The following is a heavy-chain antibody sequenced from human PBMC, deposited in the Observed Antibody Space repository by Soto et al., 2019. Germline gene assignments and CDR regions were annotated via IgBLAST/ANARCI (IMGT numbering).Heavy chain of an antibody. Sequence: ASVKVSCKASGYTFTSYGISWVRQAPGQGLEWMGWISAYNGNTNYAQKLQGRVTMTTDTSTSTAYMELRSLRSDDTAVYYCARENIAVAGYEDDAFDIWGQGTMVTV. J-gene: IGHJ3*02. CDR2: ISAYNGNT. D-gene: IGHD6-19*01. CDR3: ARENIAVAGYEDDAFDI. CDR1: GYTFTSYG. V-gene: IGHV1-18*01.